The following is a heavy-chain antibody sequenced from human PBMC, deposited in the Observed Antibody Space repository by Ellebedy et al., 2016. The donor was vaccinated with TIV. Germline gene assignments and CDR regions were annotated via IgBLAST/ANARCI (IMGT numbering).Heavy chain of an antibody. Sequence: GESLKISCAASGFTFSSYAMSWVRQAPGKGLEWVSAISGSGGSTYYADSVKGRFTISRDNSKNTLYLQMNSLRAEDTAVYYCAKVGWNNWFDPWGQGTLVTVSS. V-gene: IGHV3-23*01. CDR3: AKVGWNNWFDP. CDR2: ISGSGGST. CDR1: GFTFSSYA. D-gene: IGHD2-15*01. J-gene: IGHJ5*02.